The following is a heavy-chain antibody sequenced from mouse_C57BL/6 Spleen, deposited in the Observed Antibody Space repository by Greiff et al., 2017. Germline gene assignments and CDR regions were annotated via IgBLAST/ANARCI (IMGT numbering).Heavy chain of an antibody. CDR3: ARSGSKPPGYYFDD. J-gene: IGHJ2*01. V-gene: IGHV1-64*01. CDR2: IHPSGGGT. D-gene: IGHD2-5*01. Sequence: QVQLQQPGAELVKPGASVKLSCKASGYTFTSYWMHWVKQRPGQGLEWIGKIHPSGGGTNYNEKFKGKATLTVDKSSSTAYMQLSSLTSEDSAVYYCARSGSKPPGYYFDDWGQGTTLTVSS. CDR1: GYTFTSYW.